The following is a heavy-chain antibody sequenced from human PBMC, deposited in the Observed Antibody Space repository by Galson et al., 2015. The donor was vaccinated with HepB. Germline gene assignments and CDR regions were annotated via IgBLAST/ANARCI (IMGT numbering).Heavy chain of an antibody. V-gene: IGHV3-21*01. D-gene: IGHD2-21*02. J-gene: IGHJ4*02. CDR1: GFTFSSYS. Sequence: SLRLSCAASGFTFSSYSMNWVRQAPGKGLEWVSSISSSSSYIYYADSVKGRFTISRDNAKNSLYLQMNSLRAEDTAVYYCARGRRRGSDTIGLGYWGQGTLVTVSS. CDR3: ARGRRRGSDTIGLGY. CDR2: ISSSSSYI.